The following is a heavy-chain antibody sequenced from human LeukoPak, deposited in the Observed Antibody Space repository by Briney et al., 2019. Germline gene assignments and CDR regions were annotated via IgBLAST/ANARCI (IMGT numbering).Heavy chain of an antibody. CDR3: ATGVRGYNSALDY. CDR1: GFTFSSYW. J-gene: IGHJ4*02. V-gene: IGHV3-74*01. D-gene: IGHD6-19*01. Sequence: GGSLRLSCTASGFTFSSYWMHWVRQVPGKGLVWVSRINDAGSDATYADSVKGRFTISRDNAKNSLYLQMNSLRAEDTAVYYCATGVRGYNSALDYWGQGTLVTVSP. CDR2: INDAGSDA.